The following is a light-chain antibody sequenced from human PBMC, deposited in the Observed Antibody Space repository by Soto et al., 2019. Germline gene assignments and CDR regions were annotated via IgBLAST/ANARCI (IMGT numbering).Light chain of an antibody. J-gene: IGKJ2*01. CDR2: RAS. V-gene: IGKV1-5*03. Sequence: DIQMTQSPSTLSASVGDRVTITCRASQNIGAWLAWYQQKPGQGPKLLIYRASNLESGVPSRFSGSGSGTQFTLAISSLQPDDFATHYCQQYNSYSHVYTFGPGTRLEIK. CDR1: QNIGAW. CDR3: QQYNSYSHVYT.